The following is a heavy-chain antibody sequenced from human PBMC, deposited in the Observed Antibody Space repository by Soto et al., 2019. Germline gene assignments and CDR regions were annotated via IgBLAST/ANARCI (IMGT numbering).Heavy chain of an antibody. CDR2: ISYDGSNK. V-gene: IGHV3-30*18. Sequence: QVQLVESGGGVVQPGRSLRLSCAASGFTFSSYGMHWVRQAPGKGLEWVAVISYDGSNKYYADSVKGRFTISRDNSKNTLYLQMNSLRAEDTAVYYCAKDRSGYSSSSNWYFALWGRGTLVTVSS. D-gene: IGHD6-13*01. CDR1: GFTFSSYG. CDR3: AKDRSGYSSSSNWYFAL. J-gene: IGHJ2*01.